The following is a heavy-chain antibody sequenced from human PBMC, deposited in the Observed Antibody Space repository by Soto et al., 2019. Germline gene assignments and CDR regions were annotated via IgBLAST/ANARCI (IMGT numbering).Heavy chain of an antibody. V-gene: IGHV1-8*01. Sequence: GASVKVSCKASGYTFTIYDINGVVRATVQGLEWMGWMNPNSGNTGYAQKFQGRVTMTRNTSISTAYMELSSLRSEDTAVYYCARRLRWGYWFDPWGQGTLVTVSS. CDR2: MNPNSGNT. D-gene: IGHD4-17*01. CDR3: ARRLRWGYWFDP. CDR1: GYTFTIYD. J-gene: IGHJ5*02.